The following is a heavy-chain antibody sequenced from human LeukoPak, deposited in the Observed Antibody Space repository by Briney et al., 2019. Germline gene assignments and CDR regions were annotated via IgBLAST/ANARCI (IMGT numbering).Heavy chain of an antibody. CDR2: IRSSSSTK. J-gene: IGHJ3*01. D-gene: IGHD5-24*01. Sequence: GGSLRLSCAASGFTFSSYSMNWVRQAPGKGLEWVSNIRSSSSTKYYADSVRGRFAISRDNAKNSLYLQMNSLRAEDTAVYYSARDRDGYNESPKTHWGQGTMVTVSS. CDR1: GFTFSSYS. CDR3: ARDRDGYNESPKTH. V-gene: IGHV3-48*01.